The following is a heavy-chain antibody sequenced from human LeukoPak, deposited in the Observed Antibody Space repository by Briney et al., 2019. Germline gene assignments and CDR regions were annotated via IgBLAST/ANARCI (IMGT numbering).Heavy chain of an antibody. CDR2: IYHIGST. CDR3: ARAGWIITSGIDY. D-gene: IGHD1-20*01. CDR1: GYSISSGYY. J-gene: IGHJ4*02. V-gene: IGHV4-38-2*01. Sequence: PSETLSLTCGVSGYSISSGYYWAWIRQPPGKGLEWIGTIYHIGSTYYNPSLESRVTISVDTSKNEFSLNLNSVTAADTAVYYCARAGWIITSGIDYWGQGALVTVSS.